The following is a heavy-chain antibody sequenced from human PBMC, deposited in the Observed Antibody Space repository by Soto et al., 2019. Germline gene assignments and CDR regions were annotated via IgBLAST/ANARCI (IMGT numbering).Heavy chain of an antibody. Sequence: QITLKESGPTLVKPTQTLTLTCTFSGFSLSTSGVGVGWIRQPPGKALEWLALIYWDDDKRYSPSLKSRLTITKDTSKNQVVLTMTNMDPVDTATYYCPHRIAVAGTVWFDPWGQGTLVTVSS. D-gene: IGHD6-19*01. J-gene: IGHJ5*02. V-gene: IGHV2-5*02. CDR2: IYWDDDK. CDR3: PHRIAVAGTVWFDP. CDR1: GFSLSTSGVG.